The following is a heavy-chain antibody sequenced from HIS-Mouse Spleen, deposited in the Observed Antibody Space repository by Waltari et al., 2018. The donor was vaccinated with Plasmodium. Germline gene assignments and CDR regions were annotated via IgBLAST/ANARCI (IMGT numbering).Heavy chain of an antibody. Sequence: QVQLQESGPGLVKPSETLSLTCTVSGGSISSYYWSWLRQTPGKGLEWIGYIYYSGSTNYNPALKSRVTISVDTSKNQFSLKLSSVTAADTAVYYCARLRYSYGYFDYWGQGTLVTVSS. CDR3: ARLRYSYGYFDY. CDR1: GGSISSYY. J-gene: IGHJ4*02. CDR2: IYYSGST. D-gene: IGHD5-18*01. V-gene: IGHV4-59*08.